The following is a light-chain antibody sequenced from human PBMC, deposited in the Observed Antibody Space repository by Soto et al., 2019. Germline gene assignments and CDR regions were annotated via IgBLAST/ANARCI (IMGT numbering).Light chain of an antibody. CDR3: MQSLQNPWT. CDR2: MAS. Sequence: DLVMTQSPLSLSVTPGESASISCRSSQSLLYSNGFNCLDWYLQKPGQSPQLLIYMASYRASGVPDRFSGSGSGTDFTLEISRVEAEDGGVYYCMQSLQNPWTFGQGTKVEIK. J-gene: IGKJ1*01. CDR1: QSLLYSNGFNC. V-gene: IGKV2-28*01.